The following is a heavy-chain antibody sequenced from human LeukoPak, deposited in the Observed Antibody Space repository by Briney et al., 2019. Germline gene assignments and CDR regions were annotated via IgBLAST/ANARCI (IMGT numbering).Heavy chain of an antibody. CDR3: TLLLRDDAFDI. CDR2: IRSKANSYAT. CDR1: GFTFSGSA. J-gene: IGHJ4*02. D-gene: IGHD2-15*01. Sequence: GGSLRLSCAASGFTFSGSAMHWVRQASGKGLEWVGRIRSKANSYATAYAASVKGRFTISRDDSKNTAHLQMNSLKTEDTAVYYCTLLLRDDAFDIWGQGTLVTVSS. V-gene: IGHV3-73*01.